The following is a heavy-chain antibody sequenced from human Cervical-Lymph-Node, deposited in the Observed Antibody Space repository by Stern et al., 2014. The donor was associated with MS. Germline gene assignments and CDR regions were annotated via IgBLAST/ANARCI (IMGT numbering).Heavy chain of an antibody. Sequence: EVQLVESGGNLVQPGGSLRLSCEASGFTFSSYAMRWVRQAPGKGLEWVSGISGSDGSTFYADSVKGRFTISRDNSKNTLFLQMNSLRAEDTAVYYCAKVYGSGPFDYWGQGTLVTVSS. V-gene: IGHV3-23*04. CDR1: GFTFSSYA. CDR2: ISGSDGST. J-gene: IGHJ4*02. CDR3: AKVYGSGPFDY. D-gene: IGHD6-19*01.